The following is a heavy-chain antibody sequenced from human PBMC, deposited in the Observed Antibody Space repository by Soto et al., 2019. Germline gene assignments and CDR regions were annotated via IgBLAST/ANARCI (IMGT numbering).Heavy chain of an antibody. CDR3: AIRPPIVGAPYGMHV. D-gene: IGHD1-26*01. J-gene: IGHJ6*02. CDR1: GYSFTSYL. CDR2: IDPSDSYT. Sequence: GESLKISCKGSGYSFTSYLISWVRQMPVKGLEWMGKIDPSDSYTNYSPSFQGHVTISADKSISTAYLQWSSLKASDTAMYYCAIRPPIVGAPYGMHVWGQGTTVTVSS. V-gene: IGHV5-10-1*01.